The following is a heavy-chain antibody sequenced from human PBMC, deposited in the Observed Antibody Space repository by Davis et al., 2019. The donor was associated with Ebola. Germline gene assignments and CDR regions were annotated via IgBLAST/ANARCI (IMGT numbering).Heavy chain of an antibody. CDR2: ISSSSSTI. V-gene: IGHV3-48*04. CDR3: ARGAQFVVVPAATLDAFDI. Sequence: GESPMISCAASGFTFSSYSMNWVRRAPGKGLEWVSYISSSSSTIYYADSVKGRFTISRDNAKNSLYLQMNSLRAEDTAVYYCARGAQFVVVPAATLDAFDIWGQGTMVTVSS. D-gene: IGHD2-2*01. CDR1: GFTFSSYS. J-gene: IGHJ3*02.